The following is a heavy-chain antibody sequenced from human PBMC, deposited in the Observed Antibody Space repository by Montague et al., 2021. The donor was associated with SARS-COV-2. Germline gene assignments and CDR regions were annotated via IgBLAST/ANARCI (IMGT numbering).Heavy chain of an antibody. CDR2: TNYRSKWTS. J-gene: IGHJ4*02. Sequence: CAISGDSVWSDTAAWNWIRQSPSGGLEWLGRTNYRSKWTSDYATSVEGRISIDPDTSKNRFFLHLRSVTPEGTGVYYCVRDTGSAQAGFDAWGQGTLVTVSA. CDR1: GDSVWSDTAA. D-gene: IGHD4-17*01. V-gene: IGHV6-1*01. CDR3: VRDTGSAQAGFDA.